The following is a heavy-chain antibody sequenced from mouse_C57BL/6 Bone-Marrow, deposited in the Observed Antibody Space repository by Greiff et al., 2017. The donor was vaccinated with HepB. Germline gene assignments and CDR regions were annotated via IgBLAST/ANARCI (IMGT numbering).Heavy chain of an antibody. CDR3: ARYYGSSYGTY. V-gene: IGHV3-6*01. D-gene: IGHD1-1*01. Sequence: EVQLQQSGPGLVKPSQSLSLTCSVTGYSITSGYYWNWIRRFPGNKLEWMGYISYDGSNNYNPSLKNRISITRDTSKNQFFLKWNSVTTEDTATYYCARYYGSSYGTYWGQGTLVTVSA. CDR2: ISYDGSN. J-gene: IGHJ3*01. CDR1: GYSITSGYY.